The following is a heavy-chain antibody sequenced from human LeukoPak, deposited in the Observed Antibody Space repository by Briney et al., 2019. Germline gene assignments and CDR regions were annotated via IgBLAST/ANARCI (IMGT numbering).Heavy chain of an antibody. D-gene: IGHD6-25*01. V-gene: IGHV3-7*01. CDR2: IKQDGSET. Sequence: GGSLRLSCAASGFTFSSYWMNWVRQAPGKGLEWVAKIKQDGSETYYVDSVKGRFSISRDNAKKSLYLQMNSLRAEDTAMYYCASPSYSGGWHYLDYWGQGTLVTVSS. J-gene: IGHJ4*02. CDR3: ASPSYSGGWHYLDY. CDR1: GFTFSSYW.